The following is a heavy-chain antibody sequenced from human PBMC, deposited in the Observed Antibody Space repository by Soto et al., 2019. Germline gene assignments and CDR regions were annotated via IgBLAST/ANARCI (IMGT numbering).Heavy chain of an antibody. CDR1: GFPFSDYY. CDR2: ISPKSTYR. D-gene: IGHD2-21*01. Sequence: GGSLSLSCATSGFPFSDYYLSWIGQAPGKGLEWLSHISPKSTYRNYADSVKGRFTISRDNTKSSLFLQMNSLGVEDTAVYYCTRGGGGGLFEHWGQGVLVTVSS. V-gene: IGHV3-11*06. J-gene: IGHJ4*02. CDR3: TRGGGGGLFEH.